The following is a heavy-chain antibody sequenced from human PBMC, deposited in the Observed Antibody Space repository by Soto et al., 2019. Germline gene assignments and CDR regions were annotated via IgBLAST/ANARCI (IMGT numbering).Heavy chain of an antibody. D-gene: IGHD3-9*01. CDR2: INPSGGST. J-gene: IGHJ4*02. CDR3: ARGGILPGYYLSY. Sequence: ASVKVSCKASGYTFTSYGISWVRQAPGQGLEWMGVINPSGGSTSYAQKFQGRVTISRDNAKNSLYLQMNSLRAEDTAVYYCARGGILPGYYLSYWGLGTLVTVSS. CDR1: GYTFTSYG. V-gene: IGHV1-46*01.